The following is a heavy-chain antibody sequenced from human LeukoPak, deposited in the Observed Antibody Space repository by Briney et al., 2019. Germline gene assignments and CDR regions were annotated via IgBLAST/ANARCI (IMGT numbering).Heavy chain of an antibody. CDR2: ISIISNYT. J-gene: IGHJ6*02. V-gene: IGHV3-11*03. D-gene: IGHD1-26*01. CDR3: ARCGTPNNYHYYGMDV. Sequence: PGGSLRLSCAASGFTFSDYYMSWIRQAPGKGLEWVSYISIISNYTNYADSVKGRFTTSRDNAKNSLHLQMNSLRAEDTAVYYCARCGTPNNYHYYGMDVWGQGTTVTVSS. CDR1: GFTFSDYY.